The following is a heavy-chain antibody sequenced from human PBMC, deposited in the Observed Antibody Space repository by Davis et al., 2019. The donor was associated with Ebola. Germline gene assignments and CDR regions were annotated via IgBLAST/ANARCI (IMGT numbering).Heavy chain of an antibody. J-gene: IGHJ5*02. D-gene: IGHD6-13*01. CDR2: ISAYNGNT. CDR1: GYTFTSYA. Sequence: ASVKVSCKASGYTFTSYAMHWVRQAPGQRLEWMGWISAYNGNTNYAQKLQGRVTMTTDTSTSTAYMELRGLRSDDTAVYYCARSPSSSRLGFDPWGQGTLVTVSS. V-gene: IGHV1-18*01. CDR3: ARSPSSSRLGFDP.